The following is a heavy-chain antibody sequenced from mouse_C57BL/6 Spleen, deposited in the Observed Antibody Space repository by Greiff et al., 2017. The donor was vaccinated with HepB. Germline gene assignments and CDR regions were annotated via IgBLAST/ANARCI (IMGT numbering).Heavy chain of an antibody. Sequence: QVQLQQPGAELVKPGASVKLSCKASGYTFTSYWMHWVKQMPGQGLEWIGMIHPNSGSTNYNEKFKSKATLTVDKSSSTAYMQLSSLTSEDSAVYYCARSHDGYYDYWGQGTTLTVSS. V-gene: IGHV1-64*01. CDR1: GYTFTSYW. D-gene: IGHD2-3*01. CDR3: ARSHDGYYDY. CDR2: IHPNSGST. J-gene: IGHJ2*01.